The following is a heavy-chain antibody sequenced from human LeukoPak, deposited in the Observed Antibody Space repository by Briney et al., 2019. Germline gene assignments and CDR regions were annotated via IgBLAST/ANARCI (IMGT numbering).Heavy chain of an antibody. J-gene: IGHJ4*02. V-gene: IGHV3-21*01. Sequence: PGGSLRLSCAASGFTFSSYSMNWVRQAPGKGLEWVSSISSSSSYIYYADSVKGRFTISRDNAKNSLYLQMNSLRAEDTAVYYCARYSSSRYTPKNYFDYWGQGTLVTVSS. D-gene: IGHD6-13*01. CDR2: ISSSSSYI. CDR1: GFTFSSYS. CDR3: ARYSSSRYTPKNYFDY.